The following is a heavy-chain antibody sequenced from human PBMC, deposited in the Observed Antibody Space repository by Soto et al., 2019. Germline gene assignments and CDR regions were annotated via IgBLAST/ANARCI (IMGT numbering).Heavy chain of an antibody. J-gene: IGHJ5*02. Sequence: ASVKVSCKASGGTFSSYTISWVRQAPGQGLEWMGRIIPILGIANYAQKFRGRVTITADKSTSTAYMELSSLRSEDTAVYYCARSPFEQQLVNWFDPWGQGTLVTVSS. CDR1: GGTFSSYT. CDR2: IIPILGIA. D-gene: IGHD6-13*01. V-gene: IGHV1-69*02. CDR3: ARSPFEQQLVNWFDP.